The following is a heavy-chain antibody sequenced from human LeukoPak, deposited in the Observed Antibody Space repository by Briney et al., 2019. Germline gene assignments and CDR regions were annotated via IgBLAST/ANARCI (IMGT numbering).Heavy chain of an antibody. Sequence: ASVKVSCKASGYTFTTYYMHWVRQPTGQGLEWMGIIDPRDGSTSYAQKFQDRVTMTRDTSTSTVYMELSSLRSEDTAVYYCAREGLDTSDYYGSRLDYWGPGTLVTVSS. V-gene: IGHV1-46*01. CDR2: IDPRDGST. D-gene: IGHD3-22*01. CDR1: GYTFTTYY. J-gene: IGHJ4*02. CDR3: AREGLDTSDYYGSRLDY.